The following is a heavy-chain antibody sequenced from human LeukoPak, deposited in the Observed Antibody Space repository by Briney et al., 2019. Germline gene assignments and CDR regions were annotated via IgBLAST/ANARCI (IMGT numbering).Heavy chain of an antibody. D-gene: IGHD6-13*01. CDR3: ARDGIAAAGRSGCWFDP. V-gene: IGHV1-8*01. CDR2: MNPNSGNT. Sequence: ASVKVSCKASGYTLTSYDINWVRQATGQGLEWMGWMNPNSGNTGYAQKFQGRVTMTRDTSTSTVYMELSSLRSEDTAVYYCARDGIAAAGRSGCWFDPWGQGTLVTVSS. J-gene: IGHJ5*02. CDR1: GYTLTSYD.